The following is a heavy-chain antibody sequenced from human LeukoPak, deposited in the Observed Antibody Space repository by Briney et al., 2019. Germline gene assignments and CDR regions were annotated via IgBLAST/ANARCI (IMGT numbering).Heavy chain of an antibody. Sequence: PGGSLRLSCAASGFTFSDHVMHWVRHAPGKGLEWVSAVGIAADTFYPGSVKGRFTISRENAKNSLYLQMNSLRVEDTAVYYCVRQKKSHGNFDYWGQGTLVTVSS. CDR2: VGIAADT. CDR1: GFTFSDHV. J-gene: IGHJ4*02. V-gene: IGHV3-13*01. CDR3: VRQKKSHGNFDY. D-gene: IGHD1-26*01.